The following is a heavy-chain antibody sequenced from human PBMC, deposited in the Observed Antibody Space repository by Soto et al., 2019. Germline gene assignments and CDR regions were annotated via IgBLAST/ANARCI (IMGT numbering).Heavy chain of an antibody. D-gene: IGHD2-21*02. CDR3: ARDKIVVVTYYYYGMDV. V-gene: IGHV3-30-3*01. J-gene: IGHJ6*01. CDR1: GFTFISYA. CDR2: ISYDGSNK. Sequence: QVQLVESGGGVVQPGRSLRLSCAASGFTFISYAMHWVRQAPGKGLEWVAVISYDGSNKYYADSVKGRFTISRDNSKDTLSLQMNSLRDEDTAVYYCARDKIVVVTYYYYGMDVW.